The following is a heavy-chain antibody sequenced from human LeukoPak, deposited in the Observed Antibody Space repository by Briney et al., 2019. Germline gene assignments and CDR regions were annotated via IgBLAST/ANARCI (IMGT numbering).Heavy chain of an antibody. D-gene: IGHD6-19*01. Sequence: PTEALLLAFCIHGGSFRGYFWSWIRQPTGRGLGMVECVYYGGNAYYNPSLKSRVTITADLSKNPFSLSLISVTAADTALYYCARLFSRGWPYYYGLGAWGQGTTVTVSS. CDR3: ARLFSRGWPYYYGLGA. CDR2: VYYGGNA. CDR1: GGSFRGYF. V-gene: IGHV4-34*01. J-gene: IGHJ6*02.